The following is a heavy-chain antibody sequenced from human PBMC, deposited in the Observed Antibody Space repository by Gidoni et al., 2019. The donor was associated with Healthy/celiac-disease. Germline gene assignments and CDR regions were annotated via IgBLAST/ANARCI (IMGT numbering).Heavy chain of an antibody. J-gene: IGHJ3*02. CDR2: IWYDGSNK. D-gene: IGHD3-10*01. V-gene: IGHV3-33*01. CDR1: GFPFSSYG. Sequence: QVQLVESGGGVVQPGRSLRLSCAASGFPFSSYGMHWFRQAPGKGLEWVAVIWYDGSNKYYADSVKGRFTISRDNSKNTLYLQMNSLRAEDTAVYYCARDPSPVTYYYGSGSYHHDAFDIWGQGTMVTVSS. CDR3: ARDPSPVTYYYGSGSYHHDAFDI.